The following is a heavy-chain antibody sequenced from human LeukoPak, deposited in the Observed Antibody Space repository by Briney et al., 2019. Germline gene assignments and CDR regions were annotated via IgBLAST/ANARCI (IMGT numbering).Heavy chain of an antibody. D-gene: IGHD2-15*01. Sequence: GGSLRLSCAASGFTFSSYAMNWVRQAPGKGLEWVSGISGSGDSTYYADSVRGRFNISRDNSKNTLHLQMNSLRAEDTAVYYCAKDRVCSGISCYFDYWGQGTLVTVSS. CDR1: GFTFSSYA. V-gene: IGHV3-23*01. CDR3: AKDRVCSGISCYFDY. J-gene: IGHJ4*02. CDR2: ISGSGDST.